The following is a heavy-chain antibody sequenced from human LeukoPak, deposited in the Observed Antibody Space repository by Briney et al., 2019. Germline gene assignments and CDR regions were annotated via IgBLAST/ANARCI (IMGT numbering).Heavy chain of an antibody. D-gene: IGHD3-10*01. CDR2: INPNSGGT. V-gene: IGHV1-2*02. CDR1: GYTFTGYY. CDR3: ACGSSAALHDYYGSGSYYNLGY. Sequence: ASVKVSCKASGYTFTGYYMHWVRQAPGQGLEWMGWINPNSGGTNYAQKFQGRVTMTRDTSISTAYMELSRLRSDDTAVYYCACGSSAALHDYYGSGSYYNLGYWGQGTLVTVSS. J-gene: IGHJ4*02.